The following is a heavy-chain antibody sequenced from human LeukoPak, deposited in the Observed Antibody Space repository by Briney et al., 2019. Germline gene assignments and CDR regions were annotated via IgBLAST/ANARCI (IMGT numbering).Heavy chain of an antibody. CDR1: GFTFSSYA. CDR3: AKGADSSGYYYYYYYYMDV. CDR2: ISGSGGST. J-gene: IGHJ6*03. Sequence: GGSLRLSCAASGFTFSSYAMSWVRQAPGKGLEWVSAISGSGGSTYYADSVKGRFTISRDNSKNTLYLQMNSLRAEDTAVYYCAKGADSSGYYYYYYYYMDVWGKGTTVTVSS. D-gene: IGHD3-22*01. V-gene: IGHV3-23*01.